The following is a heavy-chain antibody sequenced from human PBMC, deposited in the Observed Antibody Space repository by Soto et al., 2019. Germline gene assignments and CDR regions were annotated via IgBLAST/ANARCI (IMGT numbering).Heavy chain of an antibody. V-gene: IGHV3-30-3*01. J-gene: IGHJ4*02. Sequence: QVQLVESGGGVVQPGRSLRLSCAASGFTFSSYAMHWVRQAPGKGLEWVAVISYDGSNKYYADSVKGRFTISRDNSKNTLYLQMNSLRAEDTAVYYYARARSAARSDLDYWGQGTLVTVSS. CDR1: GFTFSSYA. CDR3: ARARSAARSDLDY. CDR2: ISYDGSNK. D-gene: IGHD6-6*01.